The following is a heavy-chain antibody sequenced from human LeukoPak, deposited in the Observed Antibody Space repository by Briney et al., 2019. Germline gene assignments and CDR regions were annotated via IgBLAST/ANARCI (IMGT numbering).Heavy chain of an antibody. Sequence: PGGSLRLSCAASGFTFSSYAMNWVRQAPGKGLEWVSGISGGGGSTYDADSVKGRFTISRDNSRNTLYLQMNSLRGEDTAVYYCAKVLRITPDDGFDIWGQGTMVTVSS. CDR2: ISGGGGST. J-gene: IGHJ3*02. CDR1: GFTFSSYA. CDR3: AKVLRITPDDGFDI. V-gene: IGHV3-23*01. D-gene: IGHD3-16*01.